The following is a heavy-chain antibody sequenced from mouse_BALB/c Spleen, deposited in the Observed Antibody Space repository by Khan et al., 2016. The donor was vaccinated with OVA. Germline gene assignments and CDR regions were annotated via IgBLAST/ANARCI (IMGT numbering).Heavy chain of an antibody. CDR1: GYTFTTYW. CDR2: INPTSGFT. J-gene: IGHJ2*01. Sequence: VELVESGAELAKPGASVKMSCKASGYTFTTYWMHWVKQRPGPGLEWIGYINPTSGFTDYNQKFKDKATLTVDKSSSPAYMQLSSQTSDDSAVYYYARDRMDYWGQGTTLTVAS. V-gene: IGHV1-7*01. CDR3: ARDRMDY.